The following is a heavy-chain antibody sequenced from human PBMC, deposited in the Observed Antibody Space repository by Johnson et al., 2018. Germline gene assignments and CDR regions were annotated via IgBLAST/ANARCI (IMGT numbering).Heavy chain of an antibody. Sequence: QVQLVESGAEVKKPGSSVKVSCKASGGTFSSYAISWVRQAPGQGLEWMGGIIPIFGTTNYAQKFQGRVTLTADESTSTAYMELSSLRSEDTAVDYCARDTYYYDSSGYYIGCDAFDIWGQGTMVTVSS. J-gene: IGHJ3*02. CDR1: GGTFSSYA. V-gene: IGHV1-69*01. CDR2: IIPIFGTT. CDR3: ARDTYYYDSSGYYIGCDAFDI. D-gene: IGHD3-22*01.